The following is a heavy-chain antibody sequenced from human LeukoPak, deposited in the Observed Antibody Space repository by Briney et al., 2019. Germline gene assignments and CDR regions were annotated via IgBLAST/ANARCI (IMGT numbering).Heavy chain of an antibody. CDR3: ARGAIAARPAYYYYYMDV. CDR2: ISAYNGNT. Sequence: GASVKVSCKASGYTFTSYGISWVRQAPGQGLEWMGWISAYNGNTNYAQKLQGRVTMTTDTSTSTAYMELRSLRSDDTAVYYCARGAIAARPAYYYYYMDVWGKGTTVTVSS. CDR1: GYTFTSYG. J-gene: IGHJ6*03. D-gene: IGHD6-6*01. V-gene: IGHV1-18*01.